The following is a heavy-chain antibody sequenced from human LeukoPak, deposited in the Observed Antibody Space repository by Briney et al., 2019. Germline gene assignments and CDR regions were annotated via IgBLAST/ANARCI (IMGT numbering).Heavy chain of an antibody. J-gene: IGHJ5*02. Sequence: GASVKVSCKASGYTFTSYYMHWVRQAPGQGLEWMGIINPSGGSTSYAQKFQGRVTMTRDMSTSTVYMELSSLRSEDTAVYYCARCRHIVVVTAIEYNWFDPWGQGILVTVSS. CDR1: GYTFTSYY. V-gene: IGHV1-46*01. CDR3: ARCRHIVVVTAIEYNWFDP. CDR2: INPSGGST. D-gene: IGHD2-21*02.